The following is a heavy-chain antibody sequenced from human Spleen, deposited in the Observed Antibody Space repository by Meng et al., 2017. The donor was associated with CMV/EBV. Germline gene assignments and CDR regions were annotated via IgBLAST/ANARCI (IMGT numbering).Heavy chain of an antibody. CDR3: AKEEADYYDSSGYRYYYYYGMDV. CDR2: ISGSGGST. V-gene: IGHV3-23*01. D-gene: IGHD3-22*01. J-gene: IGHJ6*02. CDR1: GFTFSSYA. Sequence: GESLKISCAGSGFTFSSYAMSWVRQAPGKGLEWVSAISGSGGSTYYADSVKGRFTISRDNSKNTLYLQMNSLRAEDTAVYYCAKEEADYYDSSGYRYYYYYGMDVWGQGTTVTVSS.